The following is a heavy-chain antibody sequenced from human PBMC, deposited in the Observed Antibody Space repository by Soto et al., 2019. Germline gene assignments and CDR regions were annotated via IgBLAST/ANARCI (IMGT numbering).Heavy chain of an antibody. J-gene: IGHJ5*02. CDR2: ISYDGSNK. Sequence: QVQLVESGGGVVQPGRSLRLSCAASGFTFSSYAMHWVRQAPGKGLEWVAVISYDGSNKYYADSVKGRFTISRDNSKNTLYLQMNNLRAEDTAVYYCARDPPTPYYDFWSGYQRNWFDPWGQGTLVTVSS. CDR1: GFTFSSYA. D-gene: IGHD3-3*01. V-gene: IGHV3-30-3*01. CDR3: ARDPPTPYYDFWSGYQRNWFDP.